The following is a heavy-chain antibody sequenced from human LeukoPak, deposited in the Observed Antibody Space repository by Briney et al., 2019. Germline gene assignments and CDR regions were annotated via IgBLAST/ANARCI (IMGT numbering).Heavy chain of an antibody. D-gene: IGHD3-3*01. CDR2: IIAIFGTA. Sequence: SVKVSCKASGGTFSSYAISWVRQAPGQGLEWMGGIIAIFGTANYAQKFQGRVTITADESTSTAYMELSSLRSEDTAVYYCARVTYYDFWSGYDYFDYWGQGILVTVSS. V-gene: IGHV1-69*13. CDR1: GGTFSSYA. J-gene: IGHJ4*02. CDR3: ARVTYYDFWSGYDYFDY.